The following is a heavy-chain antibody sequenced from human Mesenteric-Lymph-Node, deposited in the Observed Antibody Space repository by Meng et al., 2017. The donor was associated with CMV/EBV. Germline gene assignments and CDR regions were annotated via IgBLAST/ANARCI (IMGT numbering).Heavy chain of an antibody. D-gene: IGHD6-13*01. CDR2: SYHSGYT. V-gene: IGHV4-4*02. J-gene: IGHJ4*02. Sequence: GGSISSRDWCSRVAQAPWKAPEWIGESYHSGYTNYIPSLKSRVAMSVDKSKNKFTLKLTSMTAADTAGYYCARIPEMASAGTHFGYWGQGILVTVSS. CDR1: GGSISSRDW. CDR3: ARIPEMASAGTHFGY.